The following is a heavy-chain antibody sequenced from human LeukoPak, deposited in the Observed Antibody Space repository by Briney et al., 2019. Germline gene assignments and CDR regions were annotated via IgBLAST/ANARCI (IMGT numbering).Heavy chain of an antibody. D-gene: IGHD3-16*01. V-gene: IGHV3-9*01. J-gene: IGHJ4*02. CDR1: GFTFDDYA. Sequence: GRSLRLSCAASGFTFDDYAMHWVRQAPGKGLEWVSGISWNSGSIGYADSVKGRFTISRDSSKNTLYLQMNSLRPEDTAVYFCARGAFGRSWLNFDYWGQGTLVTVSS. CDR3: ARGAFGRSWLNFDY. CDR2: ISWNSGSI.